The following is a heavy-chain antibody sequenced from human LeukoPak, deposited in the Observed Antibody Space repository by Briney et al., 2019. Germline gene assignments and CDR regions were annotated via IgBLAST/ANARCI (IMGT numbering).Heavy chain of an antibody. CDR3: ARTYSSSWYGNWFDP. V-gene: IGHV4-4*07. Sequence: SETLSLTCTVSGGSISTYYWSWIRQPAGKGLEWIGRIYTSGSTNYNPSLKSRVTMSVDTSKNQFSLKLSSVTAADTAVYYCARTYSSSWYGNWFDPWGQGTLVTVSS. D-gene: IGHD6-13*01. J-gene: IGHJ5*02. CDR1: GGSISTYY. CDR2: IYTSGST.